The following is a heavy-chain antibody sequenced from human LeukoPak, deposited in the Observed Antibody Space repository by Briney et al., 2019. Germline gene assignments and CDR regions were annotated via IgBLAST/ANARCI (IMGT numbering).Heavy chain of an antibody. CDR1: GGTFTNYA. D-gene: IGHD6-6*01. CDR2: IIPILGIA. V-gene: IGHV1-69*04. Sequence: GASVTVSCKASGGTFTNYAINWIRRAPGQGLEWMGRIIPILGIANYAQKFQGRVTITADKSTSTAYMELSSLRSEDTAVYYCARGSPSVLAPDYWGQGTLVTVSS. J-gene: IGHJ4*02. CDR3: ARGSPSVLAPDY.